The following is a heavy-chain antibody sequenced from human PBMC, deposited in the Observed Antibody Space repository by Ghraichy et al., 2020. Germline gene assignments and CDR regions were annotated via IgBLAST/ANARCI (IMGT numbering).Heavy chain of an antibody. V-gene: IGHV3-21*01. CDR1: GFTFSSYS. CDR3: ARAVRTDYYDSSGYYYPFDY. CDR2: ISSSGNYI. Sequence: GGSLRLSCAASGFTFSSYSIYWVRQAPGKGLEWVSSISSSGNYIYYGDSVKGRFTISRDNAKNSVHLQMNSLRAEDTAVYYCARAVRTDYYDSSGYYYPFDYWGQGTQVTVSS. D-gene: IGHD3-22*01. J-gene: IGHJ4*02.